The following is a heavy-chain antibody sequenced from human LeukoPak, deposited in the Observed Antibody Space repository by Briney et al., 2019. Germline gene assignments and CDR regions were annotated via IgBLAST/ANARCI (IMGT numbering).Heavy chain of an antibody. J-gene: IGHJ3*02. CDR2: ISYDGSNK. CDR3: ARVPGPYYYDSSGDAFDI. V-gene: IGHV3-30*14. D-gene: IGHD3-22*01. CDR1: GFTFSSYA. Sequence: GGSLRLSCAASGFTFSSYAMHWVRQAPGKGLEWVAVISYDGSNKYYADSVKGRFTISRDNSKNTLYLQMNSLRAEDTAVYYCARVPGPYYYDSSGDAFDIWGQGTMVTVSS.